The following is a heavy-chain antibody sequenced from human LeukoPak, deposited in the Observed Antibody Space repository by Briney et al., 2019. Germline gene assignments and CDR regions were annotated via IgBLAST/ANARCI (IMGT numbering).Heavy chain of an antibody. CDR1: GFTFSSYA. V-gene: IGHV3-23*01. J-gene: IGHJ3*02. CDR3: AKGDDSSGYYPCGAFDI. D-gene: IGHD3-22*01. Sequence: PGGSLRLSCAASGFTFSSYAMSWVRQAPGKGLEWVSAISGSGGSTYYADSVKGRSTISRDNSKNTLYLQMNSLRAEDTAVYYCAKGDDSSGYYPCGAFDIWGQGTMVTVSS. CDR2: ISGSGGST.